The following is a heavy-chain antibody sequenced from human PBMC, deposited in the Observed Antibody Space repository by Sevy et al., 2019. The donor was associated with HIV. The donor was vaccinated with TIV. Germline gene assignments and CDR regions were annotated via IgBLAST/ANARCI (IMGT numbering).Heavy chain of an antibody. J-gene: IGHJ5*02. CDR2: INIYNGNT. V-gene: IGHV1-18*01. CDR3: ARMRNLGEPSDP. Sequence: ASVKVSCKPSGYTFTTFGINWVRQAPGQGLEWMAWINIYNGNTIYAQNLQGRVTLTRDTSTNTAYMELRSLTSDDTAVYYCARMRNLGEPSDPWGQGALVTVS. D-gene: IGHD3-16*01. CDR1: GYTFTTFG.